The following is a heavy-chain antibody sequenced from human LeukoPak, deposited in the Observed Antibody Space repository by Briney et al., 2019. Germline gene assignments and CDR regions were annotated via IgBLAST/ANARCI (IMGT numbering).Heavy chain of an antibody. CDR1: GFTFSNYA. CDR3: AKERYSTPSAIEFDY. V-gene: IGHV3-23*01. Sequence: GGSLRLSCAASGFTFSNYAMSWVRQTPGKGLEWVSGISGGGGSTYYTDSVKGRFTISRDNSKNTLYLQMNSLRDEDTAIYYCAKERYSTPSAIEFDYWGRGTLVTVSS. D-gene: IGHD4-11*01. J-gene: IGHJ4*02. CDR2: ISGGGGST.